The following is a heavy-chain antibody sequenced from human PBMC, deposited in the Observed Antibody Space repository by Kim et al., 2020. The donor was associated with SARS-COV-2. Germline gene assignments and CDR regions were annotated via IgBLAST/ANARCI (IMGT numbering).Heavy chain of an antibody. J-gene: IGHJ4*02. CDR2: ISGSCGST. Sequence: GGSLRLSCAASGFTFSSYAMSWVRQAPGKGLEWVSAISGSCGSTYYADSVKGRFTISRDNSKNTLYLQMNSLRAEDTAVYYCAKDTFEGGYSGNWGQGTLVTVSS. CDR3: AKDTFEGGYSGN. V-gene: IGHV3-23*01. D-gene: IGHD3-22*01. CDR1: GFTFSSYA.